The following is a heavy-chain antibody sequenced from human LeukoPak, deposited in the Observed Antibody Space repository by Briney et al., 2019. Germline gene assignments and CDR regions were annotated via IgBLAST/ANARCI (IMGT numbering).Heavy chain of an antibody. Sequence: PGGSLILSCAASGFTFSTYSINWVRQTPGKGLEWISYISGSGTSIYYADSVKGRFTISRDNVKNSLYLQMDSLRDEDTAVYYCARMDKGAHNSPCYFDYWGQGTLVTVSS. CDR3: ARMDKGAHNSPCYFDY. J-gene: IGHJ4*02. CDR2: ISGSGTSI. D-gene: IGHD2-2*03. V-gene: IGHV3-48*02. CDR1: GFTFSTYS.